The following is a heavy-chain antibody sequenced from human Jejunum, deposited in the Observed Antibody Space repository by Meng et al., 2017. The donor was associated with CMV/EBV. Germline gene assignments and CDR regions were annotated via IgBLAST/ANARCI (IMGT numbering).Heavy chain of an antibody. CDR2: ISSDTI. CDR1: GFTFGSHN. D-gene: IGHD1-26*01. CDR3: ARDAQAIGTYATLDY. J-gene: IGHJ4*02. Sequence: SGFTFGSHNMNWVRQAPGKGLEWISYISSDTISYADSVKGRFTISRDNAKNSLYLQMTSLRAEDTAVYYCARDAQAIGTYATLDYWGQGALGTVSS. V-gene: IGHV3-48*04.